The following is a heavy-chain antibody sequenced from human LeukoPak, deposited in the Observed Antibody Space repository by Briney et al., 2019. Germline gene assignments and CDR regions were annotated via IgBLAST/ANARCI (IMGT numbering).Heavy chain of an antibody. J-gene: IGHJ5*02. D-gene: IGHD3-9*01. CDR3: ARHADYYDILTGYSDWFDP. CDR2: IYYSGST. CDR1: GGSISSSSYY. Sequence: KPSETLSLTCTVSGGSISSSSYYWGWIRQPPGKGLEWIGSIYYSGSTYYNPPLKSRVTISVDTSKNQFSLKLSSVTAADTAVYCCARHADYYDILTGYSDWFDPWGQGTLVTVSS. V-gene: IGHV4-39*01.